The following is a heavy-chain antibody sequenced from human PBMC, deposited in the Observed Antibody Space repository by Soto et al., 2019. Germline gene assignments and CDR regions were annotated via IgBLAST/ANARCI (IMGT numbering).Heavy chain of an antibody. Sequence: QLQLQESGSGLVKPSQTLSLTCAVSGGSISSGGYSWSWIRQPPGKGLEWIGYIYHSGSTYYNPSLKSRGTISVDRSKNQFSLKLSSVTAADTAVYYCARSMITFGGVIVTPLGYWGQGTLVTVSS. CDR3: ARSMITFGGVIVTPLGY. D-gene: IGHD3-16*02. CDR1: GGSISSGGYS. V-gene: IGHV4-30-2*01. CDR2: IYHSGST. J-gene: IGHJ4*02.